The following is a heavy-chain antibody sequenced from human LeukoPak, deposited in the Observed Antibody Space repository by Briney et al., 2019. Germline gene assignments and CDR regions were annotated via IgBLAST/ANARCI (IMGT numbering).Heavy chain of an antibody. CDR3: ARVAEDCSSTRCYAWVDY. Sequence: GASVKVSCNASGSTFTTYGNSWVRQAPGQGLEWMGWISAYNGNTNYAQKLQDRVSMTIDTSTRTAYMELRSLRSADTAVDYCARVAEDCSSTRCYAWVDYWGQGTLVTVSS. D-gene: IGHD2-2*01. J-gene: IGHJ4*02. V-gene: IGHV1-18*01. CDR2: ISAYNGNT. CDR1: GSTFTTYG.